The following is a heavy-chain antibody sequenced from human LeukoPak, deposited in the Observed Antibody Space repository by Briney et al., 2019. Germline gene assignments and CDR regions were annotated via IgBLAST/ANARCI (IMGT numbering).Heavy chain of an antibody. V-gene: IGHV4-39*01. CDR2: IYYSGST. D-gene: IGHD1-26*01. CDR1: GGSISSSSYY. CDR3: ARGYSGSINWFDP. J-gene: IGHJ5*02. Sequence: SETLSLTCTVSGGSISSSSYYWGWIRQPPGKGLEWIGSIYYSGSTYYNPSLKSRVTISVDTSKNRFSLKLSSVTAADTAVYYCARGYSGSINWFDPWGQGTLVTVSS.